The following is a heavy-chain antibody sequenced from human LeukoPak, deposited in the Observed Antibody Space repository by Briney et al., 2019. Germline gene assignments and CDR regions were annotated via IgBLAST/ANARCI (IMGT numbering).Heavy chain of an antibody. CDR1: GYTLTELS. CDR2: FDPEDGET. Sequence: ASVKVSCKVSGYTLTELSMHWVRQAPGKGLEWMGGFDPEDGETIYAQKFQGRVTMTEDTSTDTAYMELSSLRSEDTAVYYCRFLRFGELYLDYWGQGTLVTVSS. CDR3: RFLRFGELYLDY. J-gene: IGHJ4*02. D-gene: IGHD3-10*01. V-gene: IGHV1-24*01.